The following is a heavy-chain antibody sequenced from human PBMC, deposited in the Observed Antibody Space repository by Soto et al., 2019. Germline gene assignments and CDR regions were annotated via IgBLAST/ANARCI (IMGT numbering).Heavy chain of an antibody. CDR2: INRDGDRT. V-gene: IGHV3-74*01. J-gene: IGHJ4*02. CDR3: ARGVNGYYYVDY. Sequence: EVQMVESGGTLVQPGGSLRLSCAASGFTSSSYWMHWVRQAPGKGLVWVSRINRDGDRTDYADSVKGRFAVSRDNAKNTVLLQMNSLRAEETAVYYCARGVNGYYYVDYWGQGNLVTVSS. CDR1: GFTSSSYW. D-gene: IGHD2-8*01.